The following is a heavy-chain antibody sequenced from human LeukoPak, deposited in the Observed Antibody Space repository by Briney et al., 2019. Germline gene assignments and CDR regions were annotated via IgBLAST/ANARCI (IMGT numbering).Heavy chain of an antibody. V-gene: IGHV5-51*01. Sequence: GESLKISCKGSGYSFASYWIGWVRQMPGQGLAWMGIIYPGDSDARYSPSFQGRVTFSVDKSISTAYLQWSSLKASDTAMYYCARQDSSGYYFLYWGQGTLVTVSS. CDR3: ARQDSSGYYFLY. CDR1: GYSFASYW. D-gene: IGHD3-22*01. J-gene: IGHJ4*02. CDR2: IYPGDSDA.